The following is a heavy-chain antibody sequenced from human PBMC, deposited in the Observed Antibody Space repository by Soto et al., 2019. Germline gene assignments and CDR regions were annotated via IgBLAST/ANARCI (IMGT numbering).Heavy chain of an antibody. V-gene: IGHV3-23*01. CDR3: AKDKPFYDFWSGYWPGAFDI. Sequence: GGSLRLSCAASGFTFSSYSMNWVRQAPGKGLEWVSAISGSGGSTYYADSVKGRFTISRDNSKNTLYLQMNSLRAEDTAVYYCAKDKPFYDFWSGYWPGAFDIWGQGTMVTVSS. J-gene: IGHJ3*02. CDR2: ISGSGGST. D-gene: IGHD3-3*01. CDR1: GFTFSSYS.